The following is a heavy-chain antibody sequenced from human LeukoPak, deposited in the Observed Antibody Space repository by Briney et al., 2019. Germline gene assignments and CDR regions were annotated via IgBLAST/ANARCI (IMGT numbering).Heavy chain of an antibody. V-gene: IGHV3-53*01. CDR2: IYSAGGT. Sequence: PGGSVRLSCAASGFTVSSNHMSWGRQAPGKGLECVSVIYSAGGTYYADSVKGRFTISRDNSKNTLYLQMNSLRAEDTAVYYCATAPYCSGGRCYPQDSWGQGTLVTVSS. CDR1: GFTVSSNH. J-gene: IGHJ4*02. CDR3: ATAPYCSGGRCYPQDS. D-gene: IGHD2-15*01.